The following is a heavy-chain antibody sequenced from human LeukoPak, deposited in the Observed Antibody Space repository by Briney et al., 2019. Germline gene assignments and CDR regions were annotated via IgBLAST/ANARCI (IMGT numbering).Heavy chain of an antibody. J-gene: IGHJ6*04. Sequence: PGGSLRLSCAASGFTFSRYAMNWVRQAPGKGLEWVSYISGSGSTIYYAASVKGRFTISRDNAKNSLYLQMNSLRAEDTAVYYCAELGITMIGGVWGKGTTVTISS. D-gene: IGHD3-10*02. CDR1: GFTFSRYA. CDR3: AELGITMIGGV. V-gene: IGHV3-48*03. CDR2: ISGSGSTI.